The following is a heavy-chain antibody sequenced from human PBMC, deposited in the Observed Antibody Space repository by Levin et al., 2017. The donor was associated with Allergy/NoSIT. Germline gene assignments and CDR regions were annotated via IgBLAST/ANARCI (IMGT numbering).Heavy chain of an antibody. CDR3: ARKGKAAGKIFLDY. Sequence: GESLKISCAASGFTFSDYYMSWIRQAPGKGLEWVSYISSSGSTIYYADSVKGRFTISRDNAKNSLYLQMNSLRAEDTAVYYCARKGKAAGKIFLDYWGQGTLVTVSS. V-gene: IGHV3-11*01. J-gene: IGHJ4*02. CDR2: ISSSGSTI. CDR1: GFTFSDYY. D-gene: IGHD6-13*01.